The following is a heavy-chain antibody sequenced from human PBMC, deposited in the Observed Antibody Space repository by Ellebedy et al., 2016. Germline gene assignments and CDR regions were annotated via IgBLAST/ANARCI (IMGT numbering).Heavy chain of an antibody. CDR3: ARGGNFFEY. Sequence: GESLKISCVVSGFNFSSYNVNWVRQAPGKGLEWVSFISSSGRLIYYADSVKGRFAISRDSAKNSVCLQMNSLRVEDTAVYYCARGGNFFEYWGPGTPVTVSS. D-gene: IGHD4-23*01. CDR1: GFNFSSYN. J-gene: IGHJ4*02. V-gene: IGHV3-21*06. CDR2: ISSSGRLI.